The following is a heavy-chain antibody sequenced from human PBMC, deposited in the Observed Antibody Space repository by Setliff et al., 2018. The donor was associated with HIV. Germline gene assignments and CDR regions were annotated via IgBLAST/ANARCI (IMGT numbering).Heavy chain of an antibody. CDR3: AKSLGLLKEGFDP. D-gene: IGHD2-21*01. V-gene: IGHV3-23*01. CDR2: ISGSGDTI. CDR1: GFRFSDYT. Sequence: GGSLRLSCAPSGFRFSDYTMTWVRQAPGKGLECVSGISGSGDTIYYADSVKGRFTISRDNSKNILSLQMNSLRADDTAIYYCAKSLGLLKEGFDPWGRGTLVTVSS. J-gene: IGHJ5*02.